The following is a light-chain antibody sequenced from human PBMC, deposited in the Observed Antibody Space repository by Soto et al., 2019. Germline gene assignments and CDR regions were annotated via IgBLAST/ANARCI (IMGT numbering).Light chain of an antibody. J-gene: IGLJ2*01. CDR3: CSCVTSSTSVV. Sequence: QSALTQPASVSVSPGQSITISCTGTSSDVGNYNLVSWYQQHPGKAPKLMIYEDSQRRSGVSIRFSGSKSVNTASLTISWFQAEDEADYYWCSCVTSSTSVVFGGGTKLTVL. CDR2: EDS. V-gene: IGLV2-23*01. CDR1: SSDVGNYNL.